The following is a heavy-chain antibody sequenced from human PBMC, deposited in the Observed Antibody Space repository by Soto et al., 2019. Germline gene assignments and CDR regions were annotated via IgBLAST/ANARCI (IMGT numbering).Heavy chain of an antibody. Sequence: GGSLRLSCAASGFTFSDYYMSWIRQAPGKGLEWVSYISSSSSYRNYADSVKGRFTISRDDAKNSLYLQMNSLRAEDTAVYYCAREPFDGYNNAFDYWGQGTLVTVSS. D-gene: IGHD4-4*01. CDR2: ISSSSSYR. J-gene: IGHJ4*02. V-gene: IGHV3-11*06. CDR1: GFTFSDYY. CDR3: AREPFDGYNNAFDY.